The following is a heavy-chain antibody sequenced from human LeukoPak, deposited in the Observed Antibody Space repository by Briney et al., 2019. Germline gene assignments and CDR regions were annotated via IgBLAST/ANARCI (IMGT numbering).Heavy chain of an antibody. Sequence: SETLSLTCTVSGGSISSGGYYWSWIRQHPGKDLEWIGYIYYSGSTYYNPSLKSRVTISVDTSKNQSSLKLSSVTAADTAVYYCARYQSDAFDIWGQGTMVTVSS. D-gene: IGHD2-2*01. CDR1: GGSISSGGYY. CDR3: ARYQSDAFDI. V-gene: IGHV4-31*03. J-gene: IGHJ3*02. CDR2: IYYSGST.